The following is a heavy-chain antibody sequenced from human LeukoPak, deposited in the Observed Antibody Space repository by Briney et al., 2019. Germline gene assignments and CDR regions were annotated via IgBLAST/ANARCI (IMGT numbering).Heavy chain of an antibody. Sequence: NASETLSLTCTVSGGSISNYYWSWIRQPPGKGLEWIGHIYYSGATKYNPSLKSRITISVDTSKNQFSLMLSSVTAADTAVYYCARFGITVVRGGKYCFDYWGQGTLVTVSS. CDR1: GGSISNYY. D-gene: IGHD3-10*01. J-gene: IGHJ4*02. CDR3: ARFGITVVRGGKYCFDY. V-gene: IGHV4-59*08. CDR2: IYYSGAT.